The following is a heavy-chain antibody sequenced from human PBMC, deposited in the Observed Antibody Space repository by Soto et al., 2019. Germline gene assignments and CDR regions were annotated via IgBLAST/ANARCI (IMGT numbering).Heavy chain of an antibody. CDR3: ARETDTVTRRWDVFDM. CDR1: GFIFRSYS. J-gene: IGHJ3*02. Sequence: RGSLRLSCAASGFIFRSYSMNWVRQAPGKGLEWVSYISRTSSTIYYADSVKGRVTISRDNAKNSLYLQMNSLRAEDTAMYYCARETDTVTRRWDVFDMWGQGTMVTVSS. V-gene: IGHV3-48*01. CDR2: ISRTSSTI. D-gene: IGHD4-17*01.